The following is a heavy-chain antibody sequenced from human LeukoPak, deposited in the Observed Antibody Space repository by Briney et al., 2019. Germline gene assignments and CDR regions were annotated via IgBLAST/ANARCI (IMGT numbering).Heavy chain of an antibody. CDR1: GFTFSSYA. V-gene: IGHV3-64D*06. J-gene: IGHJ4*02. Sequence: GGSLRLSCSASGFTFSSYAMHWVCQAPGKGLEYVSAISSNGGSTYYADSVKGRFTISRDNSKNTLYLQMSSLRAEDTAVYYCVKDISRYSGYYWGQGTLVTVSS. CDR3: VKDISRYSGYY. D-gene: IGHD5-12*01. CDR2: ISSNGGST.